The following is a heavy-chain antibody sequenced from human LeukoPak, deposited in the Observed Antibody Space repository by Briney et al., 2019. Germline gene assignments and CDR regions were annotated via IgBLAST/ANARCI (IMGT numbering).Heavy chain of an antibody. V-gene: IGHV3-23*01. Sequence: GGSLRLSCAVSGITLSNYGMSWVRQAPGKGLEWVAGISDSGGSTNYADSVKGRFTISRDNPKNTLYLQMNSLRAEDTAVYYCARGKYSFDYWGQGTLVTVSS. CDR3: ARGKYSFDY. CDR2: ISDSGGST. J-gene: IGHJ4*02. CDR1: GITLSNYG.